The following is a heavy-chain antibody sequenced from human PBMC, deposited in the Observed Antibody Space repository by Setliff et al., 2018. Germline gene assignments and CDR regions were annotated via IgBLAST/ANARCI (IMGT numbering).Heavy chain of an antibody. J-gene: IGHJ4*02. CDR2: LHTSGST. CDR1: GGSISSGSYY. Sequence: SETLSLTCAVSGGSISSGSYYWSWIRQPAGKGLEWVGRLHTSGSTNYNPSLKSRATISVDTSKNQFSLKVTSVTAADTAVYFCARDNTIVGATDYWGQGTLVTVSS. CDR3: ARDNTIVGATDY. D-gene: IGHD1-26*01. V-gene: IGHV4-61*02.